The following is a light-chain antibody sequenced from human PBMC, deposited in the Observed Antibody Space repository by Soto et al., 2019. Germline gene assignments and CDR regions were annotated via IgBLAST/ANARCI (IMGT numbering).Light chain of an antibody. CDR1: SSNIGAGYD. J-gene: IGLJ1*01. CDR2: GNN. Sequence: QSVLTQPPSVSGAPGQRVTISCTGRSSNIGAGYDVHWYQQFPGTAPKLLINGNNNRPSGVPDRFSGSRSGTSASLAITGLQAEDEADYYCKSYDSRLSGYYVFGTGTKVTVL. CDR3: KSYDSRLSGYYV. V-gene: IGLV1-40*01.